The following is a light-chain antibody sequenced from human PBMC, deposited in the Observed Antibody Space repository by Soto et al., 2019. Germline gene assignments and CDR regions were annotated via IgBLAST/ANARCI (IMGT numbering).Light chain of an antibody. V-gene: IGKV1-27*01. CDR1: PGISNY. Sequence: DIQMTQSPSSLSSSVEDRVNITCRASPGISNYLAWYQQKPGKVPTLLIYAASTLQSGVPSRFSGSGSGTDFIPTISSLQPDDVATYYCQKYNSAPPLTFGGGTKVDIK. CDR2: AAS. CDR3: QKYNSAPPLT. J-gene: IGKJ4*01.